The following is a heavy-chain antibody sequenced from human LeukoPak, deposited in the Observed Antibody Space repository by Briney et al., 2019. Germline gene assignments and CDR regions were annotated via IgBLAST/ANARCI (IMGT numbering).Heavy chain of an antibody. J-gene: IGHJ4*02. CDR3: TRHESTSGTLRLNGNSRAGDY. CDR1: GFTFSSYE. CDR2: ISSSGSTI. V-gene: IGHV3-48*03. Sequence: PGGSLRLSCAASGFTFSSYEMNWVRQAPGKGLEWVSYISSSGSTIYYADSVKGRFTISRDNAKNSLYLQMNSLRAEDTAVYYCTRHESTSGTLRLNGNSRAGDYWGQGTLVTVSS. D-gene: IGHD1-14*01.